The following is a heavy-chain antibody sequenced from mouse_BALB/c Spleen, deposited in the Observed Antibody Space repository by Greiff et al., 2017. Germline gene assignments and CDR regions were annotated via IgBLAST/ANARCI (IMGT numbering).Heavy chain of an antibody. CDR1: GFTFSDYY. CDR3: ARRDDDTAMDY. J-gene: IGHJ4*01. Sequence: EVLLVESGGGLVKPGGSLKLSCAASGFTFSDYYMYWVRQTPEKRLEWVATISDGCSYTYYPDSVKERFTISRDNAKNNLYLQMSSLKSEDTAMYYCARRDDDTAMDYWGKGTAVTVSS. V-gene: IGHV5-4*02. CDR2: ISDGCSYT.